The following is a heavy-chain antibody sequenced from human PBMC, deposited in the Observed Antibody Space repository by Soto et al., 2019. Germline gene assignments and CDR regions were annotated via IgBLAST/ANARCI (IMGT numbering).Heavy chain of an antibody. J-gene: IGHJ4*02. Sequence: QVQLVESGGGLVKPGGSLRLSCVASGFTFSDYYMSWFRQAPGKGLEWVSYISSGGSVIYSADSMKGRFTISRDNAKNSLYLPVNSLRAEYTAVYYCAREPRDDYMISWGFEYWGQGPRGTVAS. CDR2: ISSGGSVI. CDR3: AREPRDDYMISWGFEY. V-gene: IGHV3-11*01. CDR1: GFTFSDYY. D-gene: IGHD4-4*01.